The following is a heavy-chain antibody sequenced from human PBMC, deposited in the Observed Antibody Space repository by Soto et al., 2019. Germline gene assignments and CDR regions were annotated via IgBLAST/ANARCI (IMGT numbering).Heavy chain of an antibody. V-gene: IGHV3-53*01. J-gene: IGHJ3*02. Sequence: GGSLRLSCAASGFTVSSNYMSWVRQAPGKGLEWVSVIYSGGGTYYADSVKGRFTISRDNSKNTLYLQMNSLRAEDTAVYYCAKVHVVVAPYGAFDIWGQGTMVTVSS. D-gene: IGHD2-15*01. CDR3: AKVHVVVAPYGAFDI. CDR2: IYSGGGT. CDR1: GFTVSSNY.